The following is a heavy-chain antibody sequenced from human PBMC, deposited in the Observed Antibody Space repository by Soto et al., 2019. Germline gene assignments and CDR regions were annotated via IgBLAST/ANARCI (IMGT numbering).Heavy chain of an antibody. D-gene: IGHD3-10*01. Sequence: GGSLRLSCAASGFTFSSSIMHWVRQTPGKGLVWVSRITTDGSTTTYADSVRGRFTISRDNAKNTLYLQMNSLSAEDTAVYYCTRDRGWLIFDSWGQGTLVTVSS. V-gene: IGHV3-74*01. J-gene: IGHJ4*02. CDR3: TRDRGWLIFDS. CDR1: GFTFSSSI. CDR2: ITTDGSTT.